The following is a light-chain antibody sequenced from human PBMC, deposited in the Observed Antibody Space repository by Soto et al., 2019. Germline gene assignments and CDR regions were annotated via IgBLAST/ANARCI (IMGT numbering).Light chain of an antibody. CDR3: QQSYSTPRT. J-gene: IGKJ2*01. CDR2: ATS. Sequence: DIQMTQSPSSLSASVGDRVTITCWASQSINTYLNWYQHKPGKAPKVLIYATSRLQGGVPSRFSGSGSGTDFTLTISSLQPEDFATYYCQQSYSTPRTFGQGTKVEIK. V-gene: IGKV1-39*01. CDR1: QSINTY.